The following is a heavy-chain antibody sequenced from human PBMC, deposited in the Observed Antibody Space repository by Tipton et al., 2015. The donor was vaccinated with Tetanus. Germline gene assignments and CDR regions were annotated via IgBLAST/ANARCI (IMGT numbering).Heavy chain of an antibody. V-gene: IGHV5-51*01. Sequence: QLVQSGAEVKKPGESLKISCKGSGYNFNNYWIGWVRQMPGKGLAWMGIIYPGDSDPTYSPPFQGQVTISVDKSINTAYLQWSSPTASDAAIYYCARRGFGSGGYSKGAGGTFDIWGQGTKVTVSS. J-gene: IGHJ3*02. CDR3: ARRGFGSGGYSKGAGGTFDI. CDR2: IYPGDSDP. CDR1: GYNFNNYW. D-gene: IGHD3-10*01.